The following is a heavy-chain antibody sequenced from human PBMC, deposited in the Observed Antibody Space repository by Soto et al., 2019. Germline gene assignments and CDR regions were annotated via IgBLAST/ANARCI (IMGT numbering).Heavy chain of an antibody. J-gene: IGHJ4*02. V-gene: IGHV3-30-3*01. Sequence: QVQLVESGGGVVQPGRSLRLSCAASGVTFSIYAMHWVRQAPGKGLEWVAVISYDGSIQYYADSVKGRFTISRDNSKNTLYLQMNSLRPQDTAVYYRARAEAVAGPYYFDHWGQGTLVTVSS. CDR3: ARAEAVAGPYYFDH. CDR2: ISYDGSIQ. D-gene: IGHD6-19*01. CDR1: GVTFSIYA.